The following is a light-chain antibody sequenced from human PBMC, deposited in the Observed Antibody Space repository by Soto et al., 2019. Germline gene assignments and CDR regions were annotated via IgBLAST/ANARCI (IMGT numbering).Light chain of an antibody. J-gene: IGLJ1*01. Sequence: QSVLTQPRSVSGSPGQSVAISCTGTSSDVGRYNYVSWYQQHPGKAPKLMIYDVSKRPSGVPDRFSGSKSGNTASLTISGLQAEDEADYYCCSYAGSYTSPYVFGSGTKVTV. V-gene: IGLV2-11*01. CDR2: DVS. CDR1: SSDVGRYNY. CDR3: CSYAGSYTSPYV.